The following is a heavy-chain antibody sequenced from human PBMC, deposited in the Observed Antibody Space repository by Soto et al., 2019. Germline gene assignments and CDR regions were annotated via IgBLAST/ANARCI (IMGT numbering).Heavy chain of an antibody. D-gene: IGHD3-9*01. J-gene: IGHJ4*02. CDR3: ARQSYYDILTGYYPFDY. CDR2: ISAYNGNT. V-gene: IGHV1-18*01. CDR1: GYTFSSYG. Sequence: APVKVSCKASGYTFSSYGISWGRQAPGQGLEWMGWISAYNGNTNYAQKLQGRVTMTTDTSTSTAYMELRSLRSDDTAVYYCARQSYYDILTGYYPFDYWGQGTLVTVSS.